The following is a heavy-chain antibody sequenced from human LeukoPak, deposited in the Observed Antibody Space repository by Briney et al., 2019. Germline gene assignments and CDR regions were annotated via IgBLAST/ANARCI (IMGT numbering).Heavy chain of an antibody. CDR3: AKFGSGNYYNFDY. J-gene: IGHJ4*02. V-gene: IGHV3-23*01. CDR2: ISGSGGST. CDR1: GFTFSSYA. D-gene: IGHD3-10*01. Sequence: GGSLRLSCAASGFTFSSYATSWVRQAPGKGLEWVSAISGSGGSTYYADSVKGRFTISRDNSKNTLYLQMNSLRAEDTAVYYCAKFGSGNYYNFDYWGQGTLVTVSS.